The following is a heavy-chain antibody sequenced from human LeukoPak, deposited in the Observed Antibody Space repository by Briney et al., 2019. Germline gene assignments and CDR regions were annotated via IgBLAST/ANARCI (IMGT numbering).Heavy chain of an antibody. Sequence: WASVKVSCNASGGTFSSYAISWVRQAPGQGLEWMGGIIPIFGTANYAQKFQGRVTITADESTSTAYMELSSLRSEDTAVYYCARTDDRLGQHWGQGTLVTVSS. CDR2: IIPIFGTA. CDR1: GGTFSSYA. D-gene: IGHD1-1*01. V-gene: IGHV1-69*01. CDR3: ARTDDRLGQH. J-gene: IGHJ1*01.